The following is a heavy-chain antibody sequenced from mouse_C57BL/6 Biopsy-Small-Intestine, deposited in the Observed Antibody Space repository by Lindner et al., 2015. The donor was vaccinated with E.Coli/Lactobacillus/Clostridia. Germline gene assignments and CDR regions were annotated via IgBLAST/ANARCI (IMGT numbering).Heavy chain of an antibody. CDR3: ARPHYYSMDY. CDR2: ISSGSGTI. V-gene: IGHV5-17*01. Sequence: VQLQESGGGLVKPGGSLKLSCAASGFTFSDYGMHWVRQAPEKGLEWVAYISSGSGTIYYADTMKGRFTISRDNAKNTLFLRMTSLRSEDTAMYYCARPHYYSMDYWGQGTSVTVSS. CDR1: GFTFSDYG. J-gene: IGHJ4*01.